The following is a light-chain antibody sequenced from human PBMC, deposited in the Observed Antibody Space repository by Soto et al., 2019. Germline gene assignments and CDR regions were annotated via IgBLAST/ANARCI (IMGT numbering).Light chain of an antibody. V-gene: IGLV2-23*01. CDR3: CSYAGSITFV. J-gene: IGLJ1*01. Sequence: QSVLTQPASVSGSPGQSITISCTGTSSDVGIYNLVSWYQQRPDKAPKLVIYEGTKRPSGVSNRFSGSKSGNTASLTISGLQADDEADYYCCSYAGSITFVFGTGTKVTV. CDR1: SSDVGIYNL. CDR2: EGT.